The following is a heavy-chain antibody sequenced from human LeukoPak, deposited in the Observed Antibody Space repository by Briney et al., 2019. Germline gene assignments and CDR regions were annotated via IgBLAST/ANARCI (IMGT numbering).Heavy chain of an antibody. V-gene: IGHV3-21*04. J-gene: IGHJ6*02. CDR1: GFTFSSYS. CDR3: ARDRFGSSPHFYQYGMDV. Sequence: GGSLRLSCTASGFTFSSYSMNWVRQAPGKGLEWVSSISSSSSYIYYADSVKGRFIISRDNSKNTLYLQMNSLRAEDTAVYFCARDRFGSSPHFYQYGMDVWGQGTTVTVSS. D-gene: IGHD6-6*01. CDR2: ISSSSSYI.